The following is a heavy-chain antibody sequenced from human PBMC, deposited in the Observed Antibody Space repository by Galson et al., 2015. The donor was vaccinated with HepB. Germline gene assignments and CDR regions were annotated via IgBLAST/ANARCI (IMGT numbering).Heavy chain of an antibody. CDR2: INSDGSKR. CDR1: GFSLSDFW. CDR3: ARSRSANYNMDV. J-gene: IGHJ4*02. D-gene: IGHD4/OR15-4a*01. Sequence: SLRLSCAASGFSLSDFWMHWVRRAPGKGLLWVSRINSDGSKRDYADSVKGRFTISRDNVKDTLWLQMDNLGVEDTAVYYCARSRSANYNMDVWGQGTLVTVSS. V-gene: IGHV3-74*01.